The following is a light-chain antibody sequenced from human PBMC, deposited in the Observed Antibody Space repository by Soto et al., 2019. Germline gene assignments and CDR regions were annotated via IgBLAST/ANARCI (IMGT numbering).Light chain of an antibody. CDR3: QQYVNWPPS. J-gene: IGKJ1*01. CDR2: GAS. CDR1: QSVGSN. V-gene: IGKV3-15*01. Sequence: IVMTQSPATLSLSPGERATLSCRASQSVGSNLAWYQQKPGQAPRLLISGASTRATGIPVTFSGSGSGTEFTLTISSLQSEDFAVYYCQQYVNWPPSFGQGTKVDI.